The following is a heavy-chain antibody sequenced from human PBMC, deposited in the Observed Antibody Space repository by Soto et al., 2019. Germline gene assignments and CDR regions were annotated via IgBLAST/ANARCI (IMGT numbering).Heavy chain of an antibody. J-gene: IGHJ5*02. CDR1: GISIDNYY. CDR3: VRDVGGSGWFAP. Sequence: SETLTLTCTVSGISIDNYYCSWIRQSAGEGLEWIGRIYSSGTTNYNPSLKSRVTMSVDMSKSQFSLNVRSVTAADTAVYYCVRDVGGSGWFAPWGQGTLVTVSS. V-gene: IGHV4-4*07. CDR2: IYSSGTT.